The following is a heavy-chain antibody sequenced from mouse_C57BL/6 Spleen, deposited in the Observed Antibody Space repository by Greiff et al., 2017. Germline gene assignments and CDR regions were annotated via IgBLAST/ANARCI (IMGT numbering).Heavy chain of an antibody. CDR2: INYDGSST. CDR3: ARYYYGNSYDSFDY. D-gene: IGHD1-1*01. Sequence: EVKLMESEGGLVQPGSSMKLSCTASGFSFSDYYMAWVRQVPEKGQEWVANINYDGSSTYYLDSLKSRFIISRDNAKNILYLQMSSLKSEDTATYYCARYYYGNSYDSFDYWGQGTTLTVSS. V-gene: IGHV5-16*01. J-gene: IGHJ2*01. CDR1: GFSFSDYY.